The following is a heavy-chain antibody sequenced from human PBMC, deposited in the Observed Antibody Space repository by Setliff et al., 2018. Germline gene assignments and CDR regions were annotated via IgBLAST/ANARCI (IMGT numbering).Heavy chain of an antibody. CDR1: GGSISSSNW. CDR3: ASHSSGWYRGGYGMDV. Sequence: SETLSLTCAVSGGSISSSNWWSWVRQPPGKGLEWIGEIYHSGSTNYNPSLKSRVTISVDRSKNQFSLKLSSVTAADTAVYYCASHSSGWYRGGYGMDVWGQGTTVTVSS. CDR2: IYHSGST. V-gene: IGHV4-4*02. D-gene: IGHD6-19*01. J-gene: IGHJ6*02.